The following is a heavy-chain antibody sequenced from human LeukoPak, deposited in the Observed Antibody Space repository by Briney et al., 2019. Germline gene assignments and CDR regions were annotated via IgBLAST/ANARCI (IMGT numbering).Heavy chain of an antibody. J-gene: IGHJ4*02. CDR2: ISGSGGST. Sequence: RSGGSLRLSCAASGFTFSSYAMSWVRQAPGKGLEWVSAISGSGGSTYYADSVRGRFTISRDNSKNTLYLQMNSLRAEDTAVYYCAKDRDGYNSPFDYWGQGTLVTVSS. D-gene: IGHD5-24*01. CDR3: AKDRDGYNSPFDY. V-gene: IGHV3-23*01. CDR1: GFTFSSYA.